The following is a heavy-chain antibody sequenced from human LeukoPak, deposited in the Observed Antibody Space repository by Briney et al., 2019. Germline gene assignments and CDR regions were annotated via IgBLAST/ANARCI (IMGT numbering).Heavy chain of an antibody. D-gene: IGHD3-3*01. V-gene: IGHV3-74*01. CDR2: INSDGSST. CDR3: ARLGDYDFWSGLIFDY. Sequence: GGSLRLSCAASGFTFSSYWMHWVRQAPGKGLVWVSRINSDGSSTSYADSVKGRFTISRDNAKNTLYLRMNSLRAEDTAVYYCARLGDYDFWSGLIFDYWGQGTLVTVSS. CDR1: GFTFSSYW. J-gene: IGHJ4*02.